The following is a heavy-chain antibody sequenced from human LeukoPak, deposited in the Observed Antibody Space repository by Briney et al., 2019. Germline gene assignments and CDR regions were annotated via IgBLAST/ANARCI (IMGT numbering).Heavy chain of an antibody. D-gene: IGHD3-16*01. CDR2: INPSGGST. Sequence: ASVKVSCEASGYTFTSYYMHWVRQAPGQGLEWMGIINPSGGSTSYAQKFQGRVTMTRDTSTSTVYMELSSLRSEDTAVYYCARDFGSFEIGYWGQGTLVTVSS. V-gene: IGHV1-46*01. J-gene: IGHJ4*02. CDR1: GYTFTSYY. CDR3: ARDFGSFEIGY.